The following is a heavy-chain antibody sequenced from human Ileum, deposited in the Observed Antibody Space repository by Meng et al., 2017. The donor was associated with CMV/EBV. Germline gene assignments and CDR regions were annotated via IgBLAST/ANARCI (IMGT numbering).Heavy chain of an antibody. D-gene: IGHD6-13*01. CDR1: GFNLSIYG. CDR3: GKKHPGTVEAGPDY. Sequence: ASGFNLSIYGMHWVRQAPGKGLEWVAVISYFGGNIYYADSVKGRFAISRDNSKNTLFLQMNSLTTEDTAVYYCGKKHPGTVEAGPDYWGQGILVTVSS. V-gene: IGHV3-30*18. J-gene: IGHJ4*02. CDR2: ISYFGGNI.